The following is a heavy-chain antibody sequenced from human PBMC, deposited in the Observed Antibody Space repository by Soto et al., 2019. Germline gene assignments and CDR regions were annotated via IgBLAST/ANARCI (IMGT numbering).Heavy chain of an antibody. J-gene: IGHJ6*02. D-gene: IGHD3-22*01. CDR1: GFSFSDYY. CDR2: ISFSDNSI. V-gene: IGHV3-11*01. CDR3: AREWFYGMDV. Sequence: GGSLRLSCAASGFSFSDYYMSWIRQAPGKGLEWVSYISFSDNSIYYADSVKGRFTISRDNAKNSLYLQMNSLRVEDTALYYCAREWFYGMDVWGQGTTVTVSS.